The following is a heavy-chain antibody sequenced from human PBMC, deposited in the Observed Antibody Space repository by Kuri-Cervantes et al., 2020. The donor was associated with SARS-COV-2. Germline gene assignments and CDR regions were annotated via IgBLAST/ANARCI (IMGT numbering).Heavy chain of an antibody. V-gene: IGHV3-66*02. Sequence: GESLRLSCAASGFTVSSNYMSWVRQAPGKGLEWVSVIYSGGSTYYADSVKGRFTISRDNSKNTLYLQMNSLRAEDTAVYYCVKGSAASRPYYFDSWGQGTLVTVSS. CDR1: GFTVSSNY. J-gene: IGHJ4*02. CDR2: IYSGGST. CDR3: VKGSAASRPYYFDS. D-gene: IGHD3-10*01.